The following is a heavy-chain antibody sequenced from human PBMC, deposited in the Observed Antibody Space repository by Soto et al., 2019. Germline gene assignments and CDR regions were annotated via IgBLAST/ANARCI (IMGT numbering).Heavy chain of an antibody. CDR2: INPNSGGT. CDR3: ARRGVRGVISGFDY. D-gene: IGHD3-10*01. J-gene: IGHJ4*02. Sequence: GASVKVSCKASGYTFTGYYMHWVRQARGQGLEWMGWINPNSGGTNYAQKFQGRVTMTRDTSISTAYMELSRLRSDDTAVYYCARRGVRGVISGFDYWGQGTLVTVSS. CDR1: GYTFTGYY. V-gene: IGHV1-2*02.